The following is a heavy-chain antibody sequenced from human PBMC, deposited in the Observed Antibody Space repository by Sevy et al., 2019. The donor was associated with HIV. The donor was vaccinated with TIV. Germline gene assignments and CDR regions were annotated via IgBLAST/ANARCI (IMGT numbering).Heavy chain of an antibody. V-gene: IGHV3-23*01. Sequence: GGSLRLSCAASGFTFSSFAMSWVRQTPGKGLEWVSGLNGSGGRTYYPDSVKGRFTISRDNSKNTLYLQMNSLRAEDTAVYDCAKDTDRGSDLNDAFDIWGQGTMVTVSS. CDR1: GFTFSSFA. CDR2: LNGSGGRT. J-gene: IGHJ3*02. CDR3: AKDTDRGSDLNDAFDI. D-gene: IGHD1-26*01.